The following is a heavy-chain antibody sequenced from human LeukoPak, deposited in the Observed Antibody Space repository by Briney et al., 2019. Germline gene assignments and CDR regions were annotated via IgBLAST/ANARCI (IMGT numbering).Heavy chain of an antibody. CDR3: ARDAPSIAAAGSFDY. Sequence: GGSLRLSCAASGFTFDDYGMSWVRQAPGKGLEWVSGINWNGGSTGYADSVKGRFTISRDNAKNSLYLQMNSLRAEDTALYYCARDAPSIAAAGSFDYWGQGTLVTVSS. D-gene: IGHD6-13*01. CDR1: GFTFDDYG. J-gene: IGHJ4*02. V-gene: IGHV3-20*04. CDR2: INWNGGST.